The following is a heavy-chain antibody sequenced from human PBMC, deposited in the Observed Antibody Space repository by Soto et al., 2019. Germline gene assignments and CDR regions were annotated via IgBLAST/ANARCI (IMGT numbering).Heavy chain of an antibody. Sequence: QVQLQESGPGLVKPSQTLSLTCTVSGGSISSGDYYWSWIRQPPGKGLEWIGYIYYSGSTYYNPSLKSRVTISVGTSKNQFSLKLSSVTAADTAVYYCARGGYSYGSYWYFDLWGRGTLVTVSS. V-gene: IGHV4-30-4*01. CDR2: IYYSGST. J-gene: IGHJ2*01. D-gene: IGHD5-18*01. CDR1: GGSISSGDYY. CDR3: ARGGYSYGSYWYFDL.